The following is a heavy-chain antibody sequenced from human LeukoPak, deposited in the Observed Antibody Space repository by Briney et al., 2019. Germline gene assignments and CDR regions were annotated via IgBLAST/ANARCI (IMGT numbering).Heavy chain of an antibody. V-gene: IGHV3-21*01. J-gene: IGHJ4*02. Sequence: KPGGSVRLSCAASGFTFSSYGMNWVRQAPGKGPEWVSSISSSNSYIYYADSVKGRFTISRDNAKNSLYLQMNSLRAEDTAVYYCARRIVGAFPFDYWGQGTLVTVSS. CDR3: ARRIVGAFPFDY. CDR1: GFTFSSYG. D-gene: IGHD1-26*01. CDR2: ISSSNSYI.